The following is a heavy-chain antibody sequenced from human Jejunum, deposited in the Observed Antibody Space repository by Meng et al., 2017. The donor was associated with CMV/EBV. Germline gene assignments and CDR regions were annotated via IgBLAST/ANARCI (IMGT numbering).Heavy chain of an antibody. CDR3: ARDRGSGWYEAPHY. CDR1: GFTFSAYA. V-gene: IGHV3-48*04. Sequence: GFTFSAYAMNWVRQAPGKGLEWVSYISSSISTIYYADSVKGGFTVSRDNAKNSLYLQMNSLRVDDTAVYYCARDRGSGWYEAPHYWGQGTLVTVSS. CDR2: ISSSISTI. D-gene: IGHD6-19*01. J-gene: IGHJ4*02.